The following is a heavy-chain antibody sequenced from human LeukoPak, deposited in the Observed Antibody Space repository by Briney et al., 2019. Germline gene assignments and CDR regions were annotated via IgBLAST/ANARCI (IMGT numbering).Heavy chain of an antibody. J-gene: IGHJ4*02. CDR2: ISGSGGTT. D-gene: IGHD2-2*01. Sequence: GGSLRLSCAASGFSFSNYAMTWVRQAPGKGLEWVSVISGSGGTTYYADSVKGRFTISRDNSKNTLYLQMNSLRVDDTAVYYCAKDCGSTCYAPDYWGQGTLVSVSS. CDR1: GFSFSNYA. CDR3: AKDCGSTCYAPDY. V-gene: IGHV3-23*01.